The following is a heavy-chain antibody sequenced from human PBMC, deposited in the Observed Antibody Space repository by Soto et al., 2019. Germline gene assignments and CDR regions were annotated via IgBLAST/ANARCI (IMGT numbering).Heavy chain of an antibody. J-gene: IGHJ4*02. Sequence: GGSLRLSCAASGFTFSSYAMSWVRQAPGKGLEWVSAISGSGGSTYYADSVKGRFTISRDNSKNTLYLQMNSLRAEDTAVYYCAKQAHKTEYYYDSSGYLGINFDYWGQGTLVTVSS. D-gene: IGHD3-22*01. V-gene: IGHV3-23*01. CDR1: GFTFSSYA. CDR2: ISGSGGST. CDR3: AKQAHKTEYYYDSSGYLGINFDY.